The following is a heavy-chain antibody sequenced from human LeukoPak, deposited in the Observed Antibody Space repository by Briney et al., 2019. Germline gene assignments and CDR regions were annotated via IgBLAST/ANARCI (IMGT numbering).Heavy chain of an antibody. D-gene: IGHD3-10*01. Sequence: PSETLSLTCTVSGYSISSGYYWGWIRQPPRKGLEWIGSIYHSGSTYYNPSLKSRVTISVDTSKNQFSLKLSSVTAADTAVYYCARVLAGASDIWGQGTMVTVSS. CDR2: IYHSGST. V-gene: IGHV4-38-2*02. CDR1: GYSISSGYY. CDR3: ARVLAGASDI. J-gene: IGHJ3*02.